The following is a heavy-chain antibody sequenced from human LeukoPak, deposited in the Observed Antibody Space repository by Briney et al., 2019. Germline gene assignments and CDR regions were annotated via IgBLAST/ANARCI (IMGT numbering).Heavy chain of an antibody. CDR1: GFTFSSFV. CDR2: IWYDESNE. CDR3: AGATKWLAHDF. Sequence: PGGSLRLSCAASGFTFSSFVMHWVRQAPGKGLEWVAVIWYDESNEYYADSVQGRFTISRDSYMNTLFLQMNSLRADDTAVYYCAGATKWLAHDFWGQGILVTVSS. V-gene: IGHV3-33*01. D-gene: IGHD6-19*01. J-gene: IGHJ4*02.